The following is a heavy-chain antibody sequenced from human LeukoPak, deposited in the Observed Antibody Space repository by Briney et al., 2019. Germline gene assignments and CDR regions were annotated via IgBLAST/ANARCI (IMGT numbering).Heavy chain of an antibody. Sequence: PSQTLSLTCTVSGGSISSGGYYWSWIRQHPGRGLEWIGYIYYSGSTYYNPSLKSRVTISVDTSKNQFSLKLSSVTAADTAVYYCARDLSSGWYPVYFDYWGQGTLVTVSS. CDR3: ARDLSSGWYPVYFDY. CDR2: IYYSGST. D-gene: IGHD6-19*01. CDR1: GGSISSGGYY. V-gene: IGHV4-31*03. J-gene: IGHJ4*02.